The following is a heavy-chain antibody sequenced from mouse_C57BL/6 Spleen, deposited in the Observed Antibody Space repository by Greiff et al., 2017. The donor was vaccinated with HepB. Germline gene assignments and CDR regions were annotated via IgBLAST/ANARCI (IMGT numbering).Heavy chain of an antibody. J-gene: IGHJ4*01. CDR2: ISDGGSYT. CDR1: GFTFSSYA. Sequence: EVKLVESGGGLVKPGGSLKLSCAASGFTFSSYAMSWVRQTPEKRLEWVATISDGGSYTYYPDNVKGRFTSSRDNAKNNLYLQMSHLKSEDTAMYYCARGDYYAMDYWGQGTSVTVSS. CDR3: ARGDYYAMDY. V-gene: IGHV5-4*03.